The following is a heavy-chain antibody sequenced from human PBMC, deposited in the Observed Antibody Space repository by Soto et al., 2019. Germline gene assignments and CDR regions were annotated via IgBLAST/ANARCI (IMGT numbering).Heavy chain of an antibody. D-gene: IGHD3-22*01. CDR3: ARTYYYDSSGFSTPNYYYYGMDV. J-gene: IGHJ6*02. V-gene: IGHV1-69*13. CDR2: MNPIFGKA. Sequence: SVKVSCKASGYTFTSFDINWVRQATGQGLEWVGWMNPIFGKASYAQKFQGRVTITADASTSTAYMELSSLRSEDTAVYYCARTYYYDSSGFSTPNYYYYGMDVWGQGTTVT. CDR1: GYTFTSFD.